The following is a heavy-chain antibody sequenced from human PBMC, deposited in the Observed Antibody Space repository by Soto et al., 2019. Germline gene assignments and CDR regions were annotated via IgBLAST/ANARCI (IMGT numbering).Heavy chain of an antibody. V-gene: IGHV3-30-3*01. J-gene: IGHJ4*02. Sequence: QVQLVESGGGVVQPGRSLRLSCAASGFTFSSYAMHWVRQAPGKGLEWVAVISYDGSNKYYADSVKGRFTISRDNSKNTLYLQMNSLRAEDTAVYYCARVIAVAGHFDSWGQGTLVTVSS. CDR1: GFTFSSYA. CDR2: ISYDGSNK. CDR3: ARVIAVAGHFDS. D-gene: IGHD6-19*01.